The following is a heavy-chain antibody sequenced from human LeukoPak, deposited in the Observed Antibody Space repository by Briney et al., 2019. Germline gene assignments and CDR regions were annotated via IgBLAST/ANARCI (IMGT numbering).Heavy chain of an antibody. CDR3: TRRHFDY. Sequence: GSLRLSCEAFGLTFIGFWLHWFRRAPGKGLEWVANIKQDGSEKYYVDSVEGRFTISRDNAKNSLYLQMNSLRAEDTAIYYCTRRHFDYWGQGTLVTVSS. J-gene: IGHJ4*02. CDR1: GLTFIGFW. CDR2: IKQDGSEK. V-gene: IGHV3-7*01.